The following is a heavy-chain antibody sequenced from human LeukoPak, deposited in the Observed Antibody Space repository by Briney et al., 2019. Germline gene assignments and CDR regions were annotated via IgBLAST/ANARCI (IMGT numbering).Heavy chain of an antibody. V-gene: IGHV3-30-3*01. D-gene: IGHD6-6*01. Sequence: GRSLRLSCAASGFTFSSYAMHWVRQAPGKGLEWVAVISYDGSNKYYADSVKGRFTISRDNPKNTLYLQMNSLRAEDTAVYYCARDPSPPIAAPSYAFDIWGQGTMVTVSS. CDR1: GFTFSSYA. CDR3: ARDPSPPIAAPSYAFDI. CDR2: ISYDGSNK. J-gene: IGHJ3*02.